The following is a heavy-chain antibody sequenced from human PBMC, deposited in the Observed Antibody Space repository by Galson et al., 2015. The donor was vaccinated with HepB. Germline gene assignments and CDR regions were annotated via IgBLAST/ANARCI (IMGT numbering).Heavy chain of an antibody. J-gene: IGHJ4*02. CDR2: ISGSGGST. CDR1: GFTFSSYA. Sequence: SLRLSCAASGFTFSSYAMSWVRQAPGKGLEWVSAISGSGGSTYYADSVKGRFTISRDNAKNSLYLQMNSLRDEDTAVYYCARGGAARPDYWGQGTLVTVSS. D-gene: IGHD6-6*01. CDR3: ARGGAARPDY. V-gene: IGHV3-23*01.